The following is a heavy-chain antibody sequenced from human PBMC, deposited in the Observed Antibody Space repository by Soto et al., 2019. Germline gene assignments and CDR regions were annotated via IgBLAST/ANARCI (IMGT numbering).Heavy chain of an antibody. CDR1: GGTFSSYA. J-gene: IGHJ4*02. D-gene: IGHD6-13*01. CDR2: IIPIFGTA. V-gene: IGHV1-69*01. CDR3: VRDLPSKQVAAAFDY. Sequence: QVQLVQSGAEVKKPGSSVKVSCKASGGTFSSYAISWVRQAPGQGLEWMGGIIPIFGTANYAQKFQGRVTITADESTSTAYRELSSLRSEDTAVYYCVRDLPSKQVAAAFDYWGQGTLVTVSS.